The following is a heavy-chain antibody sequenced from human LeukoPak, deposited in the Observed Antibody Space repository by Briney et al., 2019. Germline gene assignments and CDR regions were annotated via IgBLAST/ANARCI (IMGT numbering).Heavy chain of an antibody. CDR3: ARARISGSLPRPSFDP. D-gene: IGHD3-10*01. V-gene: IGHV4-34*01. CDR2: INHSGST. J-gene: IGHJ5*02. CDR1: GGSFSGYY. Sequence: SETLSLTCAVYGGSFSGYYWSWIRQPPGKGLEGIGEINHSGSTNYNPSLKSRVTISVDTSKNQFSLKLSSVTAADTAVYYCARARISGSLPRPSFDPWGQGTLVTVSS.